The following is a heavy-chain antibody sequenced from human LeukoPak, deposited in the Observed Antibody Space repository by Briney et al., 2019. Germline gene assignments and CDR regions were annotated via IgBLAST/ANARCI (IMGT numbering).Heavy chain of an antibody. Sequence: ASVKVSCKASGYTFTGYYMHWVRQAPGKGLEWMGGFDPEDGETIYAQKFQGRVTMTEDTSTDTAYMELSSLRSEDTAVYYCARQADLLRHFDSFLSGTDFDYWGQGTLVTVSS. CDR1: GYTFTGYY. CDR3: ARQADLLRHFDSFLSGTDFDY. J-gene: IGHJ4*02. D-gene: IGHD5-18*01. CDR2: FDPEDGET. V-gene: IGHV1-24*01.